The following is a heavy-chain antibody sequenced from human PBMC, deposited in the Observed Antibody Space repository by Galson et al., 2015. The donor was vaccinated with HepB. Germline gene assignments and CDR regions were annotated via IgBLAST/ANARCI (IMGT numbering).Heavy chain of an antibody. CDR1: GYTFTTYA. D-gene: IGHD3-10*01. J-gene: IGHJ6*03. Sequence: SVKVSCKASGYTFTTYAMHWVRQAPGQRLEWMGWINTGNGNTKYPQNFQGRVTITRDTSASTAYMELSSLRSEDTAVYYCARDFYYGSGEDYYDYMDVWGKGTTVTFSS. CDR3: ARDFYYGSGEDYYDYMDV. CDR2: INTGNGNT. V-gene: IGHV1-3*04.